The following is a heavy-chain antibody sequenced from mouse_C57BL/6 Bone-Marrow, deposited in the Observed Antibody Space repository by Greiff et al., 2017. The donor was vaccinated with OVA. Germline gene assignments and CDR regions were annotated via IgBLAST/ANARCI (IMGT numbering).Heavy chain of an antibody. J-gene: IGHJ3*01. Sequence: VQLQQSGPELVKPGASVKISCKASGYTFTDYYMNWVKQSHGKSLEWLGDINPNNGGTSYNQKFKGKATLTVDKSSSTAYMELRSLTSEDSAVYYCSPLFAYWGQGTLVTVSA. CDR3: SPLFAY. V-gene: IGHV1-26*01. CDR1: GYTFTDYY. CDR2: INPNNGGT. D-gene: IGHD6-1*01.